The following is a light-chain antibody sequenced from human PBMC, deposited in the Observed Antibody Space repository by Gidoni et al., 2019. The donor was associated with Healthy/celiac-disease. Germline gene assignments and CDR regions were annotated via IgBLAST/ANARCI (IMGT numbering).Light chain of an antibody. V-gene: IGKV1-39*01. J-gene: IGKJ3*01. CDR3: EQSDRTPVT. Sequence: DIQITQSPSSLSASVGDRVTITCRASQSISSYLNWYQQKPGKDPKLLIYAASSLQSGVPSRVSGSGSGTDFTLTISSLQPEDLATCDCEQSDRTPVTFGPXTKVDIK. CDR2: AAS. CDR1: QSISSY.